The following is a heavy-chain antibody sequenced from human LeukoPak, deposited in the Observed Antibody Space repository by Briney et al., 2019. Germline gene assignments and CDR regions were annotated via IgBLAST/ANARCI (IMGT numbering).Heavy chain of an antibody. J-gene: IGHJ4*02. V-gene: IGHV3-21*01. Sequence: GGSLRLSCAASGFTFSNYYMNWVCQAPGKWLGWVSSISSGSSYIYYADSLKGRFTISRDNAKNSLYLQMNSLRAEDTAVYYCATGVRGYNSALDYWGQGTLVTVSP. CDR1: GFTFSNYY. CDR2: ISSGSSYI. CDR3: ATGVRGYNSALDY. D-gene: IGHD6-19*01.